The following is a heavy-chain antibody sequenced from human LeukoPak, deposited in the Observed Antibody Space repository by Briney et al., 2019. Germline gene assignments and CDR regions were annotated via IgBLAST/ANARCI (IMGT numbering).Heavy chain of an antibody. CDR1: GFTFSDYW. Sequence: GGSLRLSCAASGFTFSDYWMSWVRQAPGKGLEWVANIKEDGSEKYYVDSVKGRFTISRDNSKNTLYLQMNSLRAEDTAVYYCAKEGFDSWGQGTLVTVSS. V-gene: IGHV3-7*03. CDR2: IKEDGSEK. J-gene: IGHJ4*02. CDR3: AKEGFDS.